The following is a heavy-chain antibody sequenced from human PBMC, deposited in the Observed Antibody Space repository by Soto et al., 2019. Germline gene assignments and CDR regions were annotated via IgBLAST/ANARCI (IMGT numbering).Heavy chain of an antibody. Sequence: GGSLRLSCAASGFTFSSYGMHWVRQAPGKGLEWVAVISYDGSNKYYADSVKGRFTISRDNSKNTLYLQMNSLRAEDTAVYYCAKDLRITIFGVVMASYYGMDVWGQGTTVTVSS. CDR1: GFTFSSYG. D-gene: IGHD3-3*01. V-gene: IGHV3-30*18. CDR3: AKDLRITIFGVVMASYYGMDV. CDR2: ISYDGSNK. J-gene: IGHJ6*02.